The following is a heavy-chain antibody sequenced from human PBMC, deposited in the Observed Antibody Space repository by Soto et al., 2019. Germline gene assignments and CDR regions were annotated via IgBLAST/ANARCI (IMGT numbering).Heavy chain of an antibody. Sequence: SETLSLTCTVSGSSISSGGYYWSWIRQHPGKGLEWIGYIYYSGSTYYNPSLKSRVTISVDTSKNQFSLKLSSVTAADTAVYYCARYPTVTTGGGYYYYGMDVWGQGTTVTVSS. J-gene: IGHJ6*02. CDR1: GSSISSGGYY. V-gene: IGHV4-31*03. D-gene: IGHD4-17*01. CDR3: ARYPTVTTGGGYYYYGMDV. CDR2: IYYSGST.